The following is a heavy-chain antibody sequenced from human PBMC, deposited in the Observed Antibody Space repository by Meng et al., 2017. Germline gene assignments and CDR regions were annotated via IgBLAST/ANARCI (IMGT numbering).Heavy chain of an antibody. CDR1: GFTVSSNY. CDR3: ARDWRY. D-gene: IGHD1-1*01. CDR2: IYSGGST. Sequence: EVQRVGAGGGLTEPGGPLGLSGPASGFTVSSNYMSWVRQAQGKGLEWVSVIYSGGSTYYADSVKGRFTISRDNSKNTLYLQMNSLRAEDTAVYYCARDWRYWGQGTLVTVSS. V-gene: IGHV3-53*01. J-gene: IGHJ4*02.